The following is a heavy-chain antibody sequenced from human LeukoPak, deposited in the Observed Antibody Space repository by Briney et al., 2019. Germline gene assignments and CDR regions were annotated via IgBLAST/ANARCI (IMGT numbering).Heavy chain of an antibody. CDR1: GYTFTGYY. CDR3: ARERDGYNLGFDY. J-gene: IGHJ4*02. V-gene: IGHV1-2*04. D-gene: IGHD5-24*01. CDR2: INPNSGGT. Sequence: ASVKVSCKDSGYTFTGYYMHWVRQAPGQGLEWMGWINPNSGGTNYAQKFQGWVTMTRDTSISTAYMELSRLRSDDTAVYYCARERDGYNLGFDYWGQGTLVTVSS.